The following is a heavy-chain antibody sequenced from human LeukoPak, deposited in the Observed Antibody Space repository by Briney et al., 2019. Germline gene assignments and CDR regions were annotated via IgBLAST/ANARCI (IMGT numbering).Heavy chain of an antibody. D-gene: IGHD2-15*01. CDR1: NGSFSAYY. J-gene: IGHJ6*04. V-gene: IGHV4-34*01. CDR2: ISHSGST. CDR3: ARRYCSGGSCYMRGYYGMDV. Sequence: SETLSLTCAVSNGSFSAYYWSWIRQSPGKGLHWIGEISHSGSTNYNPSLKLRVSISLDMSKNHFSLRLSSVTAADTAVYFCARRYCSGGSCYMRGYYGMDVWATGTTVIVSS.